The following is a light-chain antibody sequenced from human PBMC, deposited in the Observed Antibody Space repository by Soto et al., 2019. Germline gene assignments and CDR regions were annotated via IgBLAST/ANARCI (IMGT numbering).Light chain of an antibody. V-gene: IGKV4-1*01. CDR1: QTILYSSNSKNY. CDR3: QQDYTGRT. CDR2: WAS. J-gene: IGKJ1*01. Sequence: DIVMTQSPDSLAVSLGERATINCKSSQTILYSSNSKNYLAWYQHKPVQPPKLLIYWASTRESGVPDRFSGSVSGTDFTLTISRLQAEDVAINYCQQDYTGRTFGPGTKGEIK.